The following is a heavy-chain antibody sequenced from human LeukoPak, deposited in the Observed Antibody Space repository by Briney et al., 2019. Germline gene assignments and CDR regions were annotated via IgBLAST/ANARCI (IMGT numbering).Heavy chain of an antibody. D-gene: IGHD2-2*02. CDR2: ISSSSSTI. CDR3: ARGKPRDIVVVPAGILDGGYYYYMDV. Sequence: GGSLRLSCAASGFTFSSYSRNWVRQAPGKGLGWVSYISSSSSTIYYADSVKGRFTISRDNAKNSRYLQKNSLRAEDTAVYYCARGKPRDIVVVPAGILDGGYYYYMDVWGKGTTVTVSS. V-gene: IGHV3-48*04. CDR1: GFTFSSYS. J-gene: IGHJ6*03.